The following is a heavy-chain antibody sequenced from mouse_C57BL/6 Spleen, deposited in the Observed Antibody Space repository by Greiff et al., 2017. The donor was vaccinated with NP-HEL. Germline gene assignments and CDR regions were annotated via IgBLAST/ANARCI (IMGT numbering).Heavy chain of an antibody. D-gene: IGHD2-2*01. CDR3: ARDVWLRRGDYAMDY. CDR1: GYSITSGYY. CDR2: ISYDGSN. V-gene: IGHV3-6*01. J-gene: IGHJ4*01. Sequence: EVKLLESGPGLVKPSQSLSLTCSVTGYSITSGYYWNWIRQFPGNKLEWMGYISYDGSNNYNPSLKNRISITRDTSKNQFFLKLNSVTTEDTATYYCARDVWLRRGDYAMDYWGQGTSVTVSS.